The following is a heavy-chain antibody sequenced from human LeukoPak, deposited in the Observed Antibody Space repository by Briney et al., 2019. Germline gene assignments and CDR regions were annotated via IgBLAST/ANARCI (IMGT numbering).Heavy chain of an antibody. V-gene: IGHV1-2*02. J-gene: IGHJ1*01. Sequence: ASVKVSCEASGYTFTGYYMHWVRQAPGQGLEWMGWINPNSGGTNYAQKFQGRVTMTRDTSISTAYMELSRLRSDDTAVYYCARDSYYDSSGYYSSEYFQHWGQGTLVTVSS. CDR1: GYTFTGYY. CDR2: INPNSGGT. CDR3: ARDSYYDSSGYYSSEYFQH. D-gene: IGHD3-22*01.